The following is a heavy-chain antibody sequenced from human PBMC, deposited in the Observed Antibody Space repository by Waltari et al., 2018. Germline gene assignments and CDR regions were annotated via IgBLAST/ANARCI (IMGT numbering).Heavy chain of an antibody. J-gene: IGHJ6*02. D-gene: IGHD5-18*01. CDR1: GGSISSYY. Sequence: QVQLQESGPGLVKPSETLSLTCTVSGGSISSYYWSWIRQPPGKGLEWIGYIYYSGSTNDNPSLKSRVTISVDTSKNQFSLKLSSVTAADTAVYYCARDPRYSYGFNGMDVWGQGTTVTVSS. V-gene: IGHV4-59*01. CDR3: ARDPRYSYGFNGMDV. CDR2: IYYSGST.